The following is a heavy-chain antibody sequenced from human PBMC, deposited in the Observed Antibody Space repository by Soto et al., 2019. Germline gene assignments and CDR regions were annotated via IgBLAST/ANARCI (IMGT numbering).Heavy chain of an antibody. CDR2: INHSGST. J-gene: IGHJ4*02. Sequence: SETLSLTCAVYGGSFSCYYWSWIRQPPGKGLEWIGEINHSGSTNYNPSLKSRVTISVDTSKNQFSLKLSSVTAADTAVYYCARLTRGLXYDFWSGYYGGRYYFDYWGQGTLVTVSS. CDR1: GGSFSCYY. V-gene: IGHV4-34*01. CDR3: ARLTRGLXYDFWSGYYGGRYYFDY. D-gene: IGHD3-3*01.